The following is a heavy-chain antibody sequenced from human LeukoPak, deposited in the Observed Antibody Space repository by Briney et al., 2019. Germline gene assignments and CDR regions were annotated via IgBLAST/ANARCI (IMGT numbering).Heavy chain of an antibody. J-gene: IGHJ4*02. CDR2: ISSNGGST. CDR3: ARATGGHYDY. V-gene: IGHV3-64*01. D-gene: IGHD1-1*01. Sequence: GGSLRLSCAASGFTFSSYATHWVRRAPGKGLEYVSAISSNGGSTYYANSVKGRFTISRDNSKNTLYLQMGSLRAEDMAVYYCARATGGHYDYWGQGTLVTVSS. CDR1: GFTFSSYA.